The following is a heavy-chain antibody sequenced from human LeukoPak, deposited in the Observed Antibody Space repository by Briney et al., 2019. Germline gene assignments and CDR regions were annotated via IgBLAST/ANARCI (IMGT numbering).Heavy chain of an antibody. J-gene: IGHJ4*02. CDR1: GYTFTSYG. CDR2: ISAYNGNT. D-gene: IGHD3-22*01. CDR3: AYLYDSSGYYYFDY. Sequence: ASVKVSCKASGYTFTSYGISWVRQAPGQGLEWMGWISAYNGNTNCAQKLQGRVTMTTDTSTSTAYMELRSLRSDDTAVYYCAYLYDSSGYYYFDYWGQGTLVTVSP. V-gene: IGHV1-18*01.